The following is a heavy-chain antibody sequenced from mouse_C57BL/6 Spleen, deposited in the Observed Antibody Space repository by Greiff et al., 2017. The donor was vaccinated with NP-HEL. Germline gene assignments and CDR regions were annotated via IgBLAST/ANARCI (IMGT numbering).Heavy chain of an antibody. CDR2: SRNKANDYTT. J-gene: IGHJ1*03. D-gene: IGHD1-1*02. Sequence: EVQRVESGGGLVQSGRSLRLSCATSGFTFSDFYMEWVRQAPGKGLEWIAASRNKANDYTTEYSASVKGRFIVSRDTSQSILYLQMNALRAEDTAIYYCARDAPLYGYFDVWGTGTTVTVSS. CDR3: ARDAPLYGYFDV. CDR1: GFTFSDFY. V-gene: IGHV7-1*01.